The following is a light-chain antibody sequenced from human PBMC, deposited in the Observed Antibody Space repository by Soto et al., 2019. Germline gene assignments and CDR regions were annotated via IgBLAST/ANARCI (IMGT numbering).Light chain of an antibody. CDR3: SSYAGSNFYV. CDR2: GVT. CDR1: SSDVGGYNY. V-gene: IGLV2-8*01. Sequence: QSALTQPPSASGSPGQSVTISCTGTSSDVGGYNYVSWYQHHPGKAPKLMIYGVTKRPSGVPDRFSGSKSGNTASLTVSGPQAEDEADYFCSSYAGSNFYVFGTGTKLTVL. J-gene: IGLJ1*01.